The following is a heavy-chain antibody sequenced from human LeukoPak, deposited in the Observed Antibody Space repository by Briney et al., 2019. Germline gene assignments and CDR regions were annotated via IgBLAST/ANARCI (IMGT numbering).Heavy chain of an antibody. V-gene: IGHV3-74*01. CDR1: GFTFSSYW. CDR3: VRDGGYYGPDS. D-gene: IGHD3-10*01. Sequence: GGSLRLSCAASGFTFSSYWMHWVRQGPGKGLVWVSRINSDGSTTVYADSVKGRFTISRDNARNTLYLQMNSVRAEDTAMYYCVRDGGYYGPDSWGQGALVSVSS. J-gene: IGHJ4*02. CDR2: INSDGSTT.